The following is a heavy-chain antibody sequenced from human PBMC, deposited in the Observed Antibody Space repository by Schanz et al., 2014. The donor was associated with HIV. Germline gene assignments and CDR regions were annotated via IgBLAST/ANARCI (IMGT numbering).Heavy chain of an antibody. J-gene: IGHJ6*02. CDR3: ARDGGDYDFWSGLVYGMDV. D-gene: IGHD3-3*01. Sequence: EVQVVESGGGLVQPGGSLRLSCAGSGFTFSSYWMHWVRQAPGKGLVWVSRINSDESSTNYADSVKGRFTISRDNAKNTLYLQMNSLRAEDTAVYYCARDGGDYDFWSGLVYGMDVWGRGTTVTVSS. V-gene: IGHV3-74*01. CDR2: INSDESST. CDR1: GFTFSSYW.